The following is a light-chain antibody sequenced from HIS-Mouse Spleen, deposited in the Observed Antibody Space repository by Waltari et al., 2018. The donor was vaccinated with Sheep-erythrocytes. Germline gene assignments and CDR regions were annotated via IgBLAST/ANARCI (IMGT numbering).Light chain of an antibody. V-gene: IGLV2-11*01. CDR2: DVS. J-gene: IGLJ1*01. Sequence: QSALTQPRSVSGSPGQSVTISCTGTSSDVGGYNYVTWYQQHPGKHPKLMIYDVSKRPSGVPDRFSGSKSGNAASLTISGLQAEDEADYYCCSYAGSYNHVFATGTKVTVL. CDR3: CSYAGSYNHV. CDR1: SSDVGGYNY.